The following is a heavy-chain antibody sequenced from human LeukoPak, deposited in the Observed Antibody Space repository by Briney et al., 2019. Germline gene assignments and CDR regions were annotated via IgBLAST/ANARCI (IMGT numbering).Heavy chain of an antibody. V-gene: IGHV3-30*18. CDR1: GFTFSSYG. D-gene: IGHD3-22*01. CDR3: AKDSLTYYYDSSGYFDY. J-gene: IGHJ4*02. Sequence: PGRSLRLSCAASGFTFSSYGMHWVRQAPGKGLEWVAVISYDGSNKYYADSVKGRFTISRDNSKNTLYLQMNSLRAEDTAVYYCAKDSLTYYYDSSGYFDYWGQGTLVTVSS. CDR2: ISYDGSNK.